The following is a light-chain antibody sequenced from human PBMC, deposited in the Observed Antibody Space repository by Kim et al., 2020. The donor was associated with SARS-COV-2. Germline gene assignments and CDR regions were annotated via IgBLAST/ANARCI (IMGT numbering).Light chain of an antibody. CDR3: QAWDRSTAV. V-gene: IGLV3-1*01. CDR2: QDN. CDR1: KLGDKY. J-gene: IGLJ2*01. Sequence: SYELTQPPSVSVSPGQTASITCSGDKLGDKYAFWYQQKPGHSPVLVIYQDNKRPSGIPERFSGSNSANTATLTIRGTQAMDEADYYCQAWDRSTAVFGGGTQLTVL.